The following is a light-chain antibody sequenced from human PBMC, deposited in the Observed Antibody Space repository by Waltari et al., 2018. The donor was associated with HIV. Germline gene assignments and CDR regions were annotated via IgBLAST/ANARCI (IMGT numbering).Light chain of an antibody. J-gene: IGLJ1*01. CDR2: EVT. CDR3: SSYATGNTYV. Sequence: QSALTQPASVSGSPGQSITISCTGTNSAIGKYNLVSWYQQHPGRVPKVLIFEVTTRPSGISHRFSGSKSDNTASQTISGLQAEDEADYYCSSYATGNTYVFGTGTSVTVL. CDR1: NSAIGKYNL. V-gene: IGLV2-23*02.